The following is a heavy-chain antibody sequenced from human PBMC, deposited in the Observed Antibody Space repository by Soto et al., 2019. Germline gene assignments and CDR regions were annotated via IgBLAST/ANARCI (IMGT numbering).Heavy chain of an antibody. D-gene: IGHD3-9*01. Sequence: QVQLVESGGGVVQPGRSLRLSCAASGFTFSSYGMHWVRQAPGKGLEWVAVISYDGSNKYYADSVKGRFTISRDNSKNTLYLQMNSLSDEDTAVYYCAQGFHDILTGYYTVYYYMGVWGKGTTVTVSS. V-gene: IGHV3-30*18. J-gene: IGHJ6*03. CDR2: ISYDGSNK. CDR3: AQGFHDILTGYYTVYYYMGV. CDR1: GFTFSSYG.